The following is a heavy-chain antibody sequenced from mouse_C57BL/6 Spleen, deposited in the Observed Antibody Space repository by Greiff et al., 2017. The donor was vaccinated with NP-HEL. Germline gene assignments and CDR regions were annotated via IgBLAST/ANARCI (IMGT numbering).Heavy chain of an antibody. CDR3: ASPYYDYDGGIAY. V-gene: IGHV1-81*01. CDR2: IYPRSGNT. J-gene: IGHJ3*01. Sequence: QVQLQQSGAELARPGASVKLSCKASGYTFTSYGISWVKQRTGQGLEWIGEIYPRSGNTYSNEKFKGKATLTADKSSSTAYMELRSLTSEDSAVYFCASPYYDYDGGIAYWGQGTLVTVSA. D-gene: IGHD2-4*01. CDR1: GYTFTSYG.